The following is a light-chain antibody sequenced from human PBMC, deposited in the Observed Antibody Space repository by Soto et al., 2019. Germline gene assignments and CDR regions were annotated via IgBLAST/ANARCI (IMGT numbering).Light chain of an antibody. V-gene: IGKV1-17*03. Sequence: DIQMTQSPSAMSASVGDRVTITCRASQDISNNLAWFQQKPGKVPRRLIYTASSLQSGVPSRFSGSGSGTEFTLTINSLQPEDFATYYCLQNYRYPLTFGGGTKVDI. CDR1: QDISNN. J-gene: IGKJ4*01. CDR2: TAS. CDR3: LQNYRYPLT.